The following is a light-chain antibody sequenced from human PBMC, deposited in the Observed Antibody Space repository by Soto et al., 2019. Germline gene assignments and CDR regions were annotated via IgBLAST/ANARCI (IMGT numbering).Light chain of an antibody. V-gene: IGKV1-39*01. CDR2: ATS. CDR3: QQSHSTPPT. J-gene: IGKJ2*01. Sequence: DIQMTQSPSSLSASVGDRVTISCRASQSISSYLNWCQQKPGKAPNLLIYATSRLQSGVPSRFSGSGSGTDFTLTISSLQLEDFATYYCQQSHSTPPTFGQGTKVDIK. CDR1: QSISSY.